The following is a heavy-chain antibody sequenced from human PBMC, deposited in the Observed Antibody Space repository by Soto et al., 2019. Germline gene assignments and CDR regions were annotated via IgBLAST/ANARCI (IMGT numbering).Heavy chain of an antibody. D-gene: IGHD6-6*01. CDR2: IYWDDDK. V-gene: IGHV2-5*02. CDR3: AHSRGGSYSSSSKYFDY. Sequence: QITLKESGPTLVKPTQTLTLTCTFSGFSLSTSGVGVGWIRQPPGKALEWLALIYWDDDKRYSPSLTSRLTFTKNTSQNQVVLTMTNMDPVDTATYYCAHSRGGSYSSSSKYFDYWGQGTLVTVSS. CDR1: GFSLSTSGVG. J-gene: IGHJ4*02.